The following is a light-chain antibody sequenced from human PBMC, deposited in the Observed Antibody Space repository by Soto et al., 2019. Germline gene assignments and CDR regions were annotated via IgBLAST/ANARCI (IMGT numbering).Light chain of an antibody. CDR3: QQSFRTPLT. CDR1: QNIGKY. CDR2: GAS. V-gene: IGKV1-39*01. Sequence: IQMTQSPSSLSASVGDRVTISCRASQNIGKYLHWYQQKSGEAPKLLIYGASILQGGVPARFIGSGSGTRFTLTISSLQPEDFATYYCQQSFRTPLTFGGGTKVDI. J-gene: IGKJ4*01.